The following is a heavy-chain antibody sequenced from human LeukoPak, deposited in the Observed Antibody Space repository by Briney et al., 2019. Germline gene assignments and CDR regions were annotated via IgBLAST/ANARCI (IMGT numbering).Heavy chain of an antibody. CDR3: ARDRFYDSSGNGDY. CDR2: ISAYNGNT. V-gene: IGHV1-18*01. D-gene: IGHD3-22*01. Sequence: ASVKVSCKASGYTFTSYGISWVRQAPGQGLEWMGWISAYNGNTNSAQKLQGRVTMTTDTSTSTAYMELRSLRSDDTAMYYCARDRFYDSSGNGDYWGQGTLVTVSS. J-gene: IGHJ4*02. CDR1: GYTFTSYG.